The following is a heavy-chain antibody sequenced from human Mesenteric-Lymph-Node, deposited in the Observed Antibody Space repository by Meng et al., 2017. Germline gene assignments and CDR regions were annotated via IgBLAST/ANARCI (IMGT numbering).Heavy chain of an antibody. CDR1: GGSISSYY. Sequence: SETLSLTCSVSGGSISSYYWGWIRQSPGKGLEWIGYFYYSGSTNYNPSLKSRATISEDTSKNQFSLKLTSVTAADTAVYYCARGPHYYDSNGYFLFDYWGQGTLVTVSS. D-gene: IGHD3-22*01. J-gene: IGHJ4*02. CDR2: FYYSGST. CDR3: ARGPHYYDSNGYFLFDY. V-gene: IGHV4-59*01.